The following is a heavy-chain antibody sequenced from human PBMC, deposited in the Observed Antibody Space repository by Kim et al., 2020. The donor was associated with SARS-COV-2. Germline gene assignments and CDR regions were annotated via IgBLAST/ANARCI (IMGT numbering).Heavy chain of an antibody. CDR1: EFTFSSSI. CDR2: MSFDGFSK. CDR3: AREGGSSGRCGYFDS. D-gene: IGHD6-19*01. J-gene: IGHJ4*02. V-gene: IGHV3-30*04. Sequence: GGSLRLSCVTSEFTFSSSILHWVRQAPGKGLEWVAAMSFDGFSKYFVDSVKGRFTISRDNSKNTMYLELNSLRADDSAVYYCAREGGSSGRCGYFDSWDQGTLVTVSS.